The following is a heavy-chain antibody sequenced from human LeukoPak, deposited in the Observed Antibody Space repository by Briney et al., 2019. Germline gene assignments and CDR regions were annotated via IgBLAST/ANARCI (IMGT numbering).Heavy chain of an antibody. CDR3: ARDRPPDYGGNAGFDY. Sequence: SETLSLTCTVSGGSISSGGYYWSWIRQPAGKGLEWIGRIYASGSTSYNPSLESRVTISVDTSKNQFSLNLNSVTAADTAVYYCARDRPPDYGGNAGFDYWGQGTLVTVSS. V-gene: IGHV4-61*02. CDR1: GGSISSGGYY. CDR2: IYASGST. D-gene: IGHD4-23*01. J-gene: IGHJ4*02.